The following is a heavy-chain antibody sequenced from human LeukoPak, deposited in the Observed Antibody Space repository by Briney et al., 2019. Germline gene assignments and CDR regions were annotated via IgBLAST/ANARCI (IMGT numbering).Heavy chain of an antibody. CDR3: AKEEGVPAAMGY. CDR1: GFTFDNHG. V-gene: IGHV3-23*01. D-gene: IGHD2-2*01. Sequence: GGSLRLSCVASGFTFDNHGMHWVRQAPGKGLEWVSAISGSGGSTYYADSVKGRFTISRDNSKNTLYLQMNSLRAEDTAVYYCAKEEGVPAAMGYWGQGTLVTVSS. J-gene: IGHJ4*02. CDR2: ISGSGGST.